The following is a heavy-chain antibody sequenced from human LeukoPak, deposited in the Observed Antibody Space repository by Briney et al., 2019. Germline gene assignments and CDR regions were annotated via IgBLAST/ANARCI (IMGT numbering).Heavy chain of an antibody. CDR1: GYIFTRHW. D-gene: IGHD1-26*01. Sequence: GESLKISCKGSGYIFTRHWIGWVRQMPGKGLEWMGILYPGDSDTRYSPSFQGQVTISADKSISTAYLQWSNLKASDTAMYYCARLGLGFRNWFDPWGQGTLVTVSS. J-gene: IGHJ5*02. V-gene: IGHV5-51*01. CDR2: LYPGDSDT. CDR3: ARLGLGFRNWFDP.